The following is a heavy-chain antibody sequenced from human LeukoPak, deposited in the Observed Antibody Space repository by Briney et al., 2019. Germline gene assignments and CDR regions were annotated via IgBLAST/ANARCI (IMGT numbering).Heavy chain of an antibody. J-gene: IGHJ6*03. Sequence: GGSLRLSCAASGFTFDDYGMSWVRQAPGKGLEWVSGINWYGGSTGYADSVKGRFTISRDNAKSSLYLQMNSLIAEDTALYYFARSTDQLLFMDVWGKGTTVTVSS. CDR3: ARSTDQLLFMDV. V-gene: IGHV3-20*04. CDR1: GFTFDDYG. D-gene: IGHD2-2*01. CDR2: INWYGGST.